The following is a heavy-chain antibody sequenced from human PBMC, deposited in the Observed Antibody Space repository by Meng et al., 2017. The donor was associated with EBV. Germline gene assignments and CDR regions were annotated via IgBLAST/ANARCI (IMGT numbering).Heavy chain of an antibody. D-gene: IGHD5-12*01. J-gene: IGHJ4*02. Sequence: QVQLVQSGAEVKKPGSSVKVSCKGSGDNFSNFGISWVRQAPGQGLEWMGDITPVFGIANYAESFQGRVTISADTSTRTAYMDLSSLRSDDTAVYYCVRDLWLRIGECVWGQGTLVTVSS. CDR3: VRDLWLRIGECV. V-gene: IGHV1-69*17. CDR2: ITPVFGIA. CDR1: GDNFSNFG.